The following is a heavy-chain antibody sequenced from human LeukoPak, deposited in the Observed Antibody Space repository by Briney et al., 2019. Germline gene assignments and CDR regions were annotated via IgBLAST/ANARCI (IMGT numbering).Heavy chain of an antibody. J-gene: IGHJ4*02. Sequence: PSETLSLTCTVSGGSISSSSYYWGWIRQPPGKGLEWIGSIYYSGSTYYNPSLKSRVTISVDTSKNQFSLKLSSVTAADTAVYYCARLGYSSGWTYFDYWGQGTLVTVSS. CDR1: GGSISSSSYY. CDR2: IYYSGST. CDR3: ARLGYSSGWTYFDY. D-gene: IGHD6-19*01. V-gene: IGHV4-39*01.